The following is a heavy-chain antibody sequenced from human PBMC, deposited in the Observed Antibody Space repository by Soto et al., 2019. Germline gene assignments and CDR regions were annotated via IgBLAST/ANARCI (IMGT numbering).Heavy chain of an antibody. J-gene: IGHJ4*02. CDR1: GYTFTYRY. V-gene: IGHV1-45*02. CDR2: ITPFNGNT. CDR3: AREDTAMGYFDY. D-gene: IGHD5-18*01. Sequence: SVKVSCKASGYTFTYRYLHWVRQAPGQALEWMGWITPFNGNTNYAQKFQDRVTITRDRSMSTAYMELSSLRSEDTAMYYCAREDTAMGYFDYWGQGTLVTVSS.